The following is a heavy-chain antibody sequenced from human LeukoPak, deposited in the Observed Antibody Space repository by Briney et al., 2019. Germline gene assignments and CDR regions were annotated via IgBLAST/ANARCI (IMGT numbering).Heavy chain of an antibody. CDR1: GYSFTGHY. D-gene: IGHD6-13*01. V-gene: IGHV1-46*01. J-gene: IGHJ4*02. CDR2: INPSGGST. CDR3: ARDPSGYSSSWYDY. Sequence: ASVKVSCKASGYSFTGHYMHWVRQAPGQGLEWMGWINPSGGSTSYAQKFQGRVTMTRDTSTSTVYMELSSLRSEDTAVYYCARDPSGYSSSWYDYWGQGTLVTVSS.